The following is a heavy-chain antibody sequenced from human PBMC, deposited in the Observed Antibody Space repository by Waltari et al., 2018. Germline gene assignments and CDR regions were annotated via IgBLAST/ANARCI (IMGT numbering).Heavy chain of an antibody. J-gene: IGHJ4*02. D-gene: IGHD3-22*01. Sequence: EVQLAESGGGLVQPGGSLRISCAASGFTVRYNYIRWVRQAPGKGLEWVSLMYSGGYTQYADSVKGRFTISRDNSKNTLYLQMNSLRVEDTAVYYCARNPRYDSPDWGQGTLVTVSS. CDR3: ARNPRYDSPD. CDR1: GFTVRYNY. CDR2: MYSGGYT. V-gene: IGHV3-66*02.